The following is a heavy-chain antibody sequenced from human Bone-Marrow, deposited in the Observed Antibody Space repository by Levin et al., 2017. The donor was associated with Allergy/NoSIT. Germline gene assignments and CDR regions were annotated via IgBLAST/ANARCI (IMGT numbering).Heavy chain of an antibody. D-gene: IGHD2-8*01. J-gene: IGHJ4*02. Sequence: SETLSLTCSVSGGSVSSNRYYWSWVRQPPGKGLEWIGIIYPSGRGDYNPSLGSRVIMSVDPSTNLFSLSLTSVTAADTAFYYCARDRLMDYQACHIAGDKWGQGTLVTVSS. CDR3: ARDRLMDYQACHIAGDK. CDR1: GGSVSSNRYY. CDR2: IYPSGRG. V-gene: IGHV4-39*07.